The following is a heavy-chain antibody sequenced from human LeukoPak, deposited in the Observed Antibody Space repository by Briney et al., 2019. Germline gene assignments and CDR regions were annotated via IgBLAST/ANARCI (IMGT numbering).Heavy chain of an antibody. Sequence: PGGSLRLSCAASGFSVSVNYMSWVRQAPGKGLEWVSTLFASGYSTYADSVKGRFTISRDNSENTLDLQMNSLRAENTAVYHCAAKGNGYTEIYVFAHWGQGILVTVSS. CDR1: GFSVSVNY. D-gene: IGHD1-26*01. CDR2: LFASGYS. J-gene: IGHJ4*02. V-gene: IGHV3-66*01. CDR3: AAKGNGYTEIYVFAH.